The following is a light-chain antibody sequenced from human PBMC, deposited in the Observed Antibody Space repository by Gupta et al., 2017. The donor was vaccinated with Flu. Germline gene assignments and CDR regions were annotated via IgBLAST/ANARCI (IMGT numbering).Light chain of an antibody. CDR2: IESSGTY. Sequence: QPVVTQSSSASASLGSSVKLTCTLNGGHSNFIIAWHQQQPGKAPRFLMKIESSGTYKKGSGVPGRFSGSSSGADRYLIISNVQSEDEADHYCETWGTTAGVFGTGTKVTVL. CDR3: ETWGTTAGV. J-gene: IGLJ1*01. CDR1: GGHSNFI. V-gene: IGLV4-60*03.